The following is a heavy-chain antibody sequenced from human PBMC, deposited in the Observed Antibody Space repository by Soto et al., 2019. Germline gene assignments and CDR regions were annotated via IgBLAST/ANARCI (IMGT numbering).Heavy chain of an antibody. CDR1: GYTFTSYG. Sequence: VASVKVSCKASGYTFTSYGISWVRQAPGQGLEWMGWISAYNGNTNYAQKLQGRVTMTTDTSTSTAYMELRSLRSDDTAVYYCARVSFELWFGELLAYFDYWGQGTLVTVSS. J-gene: IGHJ4*02. CDR2: ISAYNGNT. V-gene: IGHV1-18*04. CDR3: ARVSFELWFGELLAYFDY. D-gene: IGHD3-10*01.